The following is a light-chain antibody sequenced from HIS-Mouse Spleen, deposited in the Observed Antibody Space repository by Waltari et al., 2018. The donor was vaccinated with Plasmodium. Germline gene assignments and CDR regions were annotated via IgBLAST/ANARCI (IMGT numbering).Light chain of an antibody. J-gene: IGLJ3*02. CDR2: EDS. CDR3: QVWDSSSDHPV. Sequence: SYELTQPPSVSVSPGQTARLTCRGNALSKKYVDWYQQKPGQAPVLVFYEDSDRPSGIPERFSGSNSGNTATLTISRVEAGDEADYYCQVWDSSSDHPVFGGGTKLTVL. V-gene: IGLV3-21*02. CDR1: ALSKKY.